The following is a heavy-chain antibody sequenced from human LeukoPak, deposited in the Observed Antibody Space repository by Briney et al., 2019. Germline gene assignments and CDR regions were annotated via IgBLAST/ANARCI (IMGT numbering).Heavy chain of an antibody. J-gene: IGHJ4*02. CDR1: GFTFSSSE. CDR2: ISNSGSTI. Sequence: GGSLRLSCAASGFTFSSSEMNWVRQAPGKGLEWVSYISNSGSTIYYADSVKGRITISRDDAKNTLYLQMDSLRADDTAVYYCAREVPPKFDNWGQGTLVTVSS. CDR3: AREVPPKFDN. V-gene: IGHV3-48*03.